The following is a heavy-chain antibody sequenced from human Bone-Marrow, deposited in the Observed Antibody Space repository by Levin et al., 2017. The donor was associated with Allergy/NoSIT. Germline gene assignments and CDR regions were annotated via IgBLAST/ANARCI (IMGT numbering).Heavy chain of an antibody. CDR3: ARQYQLLCGWFDP. CDR2: IYYSGST. CDR1: GGSISSSSYY. J-gene: IGHJ5*02. V-gene: IGHV4-39*01. Sequence: SETLSLTCTVSGGSISSSSYYWGWIRQPPGKGLEWIGSIYYSGSTYYNPSLKSRVTISVDTSKNQFSLKLSSVTAADTAVYYCARQYQLLCGWFDPWGQGTLVTVSS. D-gene: IGHD2-2*01.